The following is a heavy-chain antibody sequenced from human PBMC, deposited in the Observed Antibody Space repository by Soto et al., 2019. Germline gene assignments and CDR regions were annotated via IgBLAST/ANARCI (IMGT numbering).Heavy chain of an antibody. Sequence: QVQVQESGPGLVRPSGTLSLTCAVSGDSINTTDWWNWVRQPPGKGLEWIGEIYHGGNINYNPSLKSRVTLSMDKSKNQISLNLFSVTAADTAVYYCARDHSYSGNWAFDYWGQGALVTVSS. D-gene: IGHD5-12*01. CDR1: GDSINTTDW. J-gene: IGHJ4*02. CDR3: ARDHSYSGNWAFDY. V-gene: IGHV4-4*02. CDR2: IYHGGNI.